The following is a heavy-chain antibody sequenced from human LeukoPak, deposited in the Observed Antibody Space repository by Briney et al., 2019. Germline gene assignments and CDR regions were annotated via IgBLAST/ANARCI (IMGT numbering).Heavy chain of an antibody. V-gene: IGHV3-30*02. Sequence: GGSLRLSCAASGFTFSSYGMHWVRQAPGKGLQWVAFIRHDGSDKYYADSVKGRFTISRDNSKNTLYLQMNSLRAEDTVVYYCAKDNSGWSFDYWGQGTLVTVSS. CDR3: AKDNSGWSFDY. J-gene: IGHJ4*02. CDR1: GFTFSSYG. D-gene: IGHD6-19*01. CDR2: IRHDGSDK.